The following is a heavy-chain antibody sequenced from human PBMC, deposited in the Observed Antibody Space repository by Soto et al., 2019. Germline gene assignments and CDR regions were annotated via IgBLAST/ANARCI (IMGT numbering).Heavy chain of an antibody. CDR2: ITWHSGTI. Sequence: DVQLVESGGGLVQPGRSLRLACAASGFTFDQYTMHWVRQAPGKGLEWVSSITWHSGTIGYADSVKGRFTISRDNAENSLYLQMNSLRGEDTALYYCAKEMITFGDFNYYYMDVWGNGTTVTVSS. J-gene: IGHJ6*03. CDR1: GFTFDQYT. CDR3: AKEMITFGDFNYYYMDV. V-gene: IGHV3-9*01. D-gene: IGHD3-16*01.